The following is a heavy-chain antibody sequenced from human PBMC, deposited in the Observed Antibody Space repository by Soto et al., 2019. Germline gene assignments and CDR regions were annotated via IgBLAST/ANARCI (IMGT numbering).Heavy chain of an antibody. D-gene: IGHD6-6*01. Sequence: QVQLVESGGGVVQPGRSLRLSCAASGFTFSSYGMHWVRQAPGKGLEWVAVISYDGSNKYYADSVKGRFTISRDNSKNTLYLQMNSLRAEDTAVYYCAEDEAYSSSSRGPGGRDYWGQGTLVTVSS. CDR3: AEDEAYSSSSRGPGGRDY. J-gene: IGHJ4*02. CDR1: GFTFSSYG. CDR2: ISYDGSNK. V-gene: IGHV3-30*18.